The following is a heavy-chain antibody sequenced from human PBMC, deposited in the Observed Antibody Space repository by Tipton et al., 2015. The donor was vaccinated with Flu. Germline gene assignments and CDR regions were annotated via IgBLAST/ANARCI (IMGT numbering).Heavy chain of an antibody. Sequence: QLVQSGGGLVQPGGSLRLSCAASGFTVSSKYMGWVRQAPGKGLQWVSVIYRGGTTYVADSVKGRCTISRDNSKNTLYLQWNSLTTEDTAVYYCATLGNSGTDGFDIWGQGTMVTVS. D-gene: IGHD5-12*01. CDR3: ATLGNSGTDGFDI. CDR2: IYRGGTT. CDR1: GFTVSSKY. J-gene: IGHJ3*02. V-gene: IGHV3-66*02.